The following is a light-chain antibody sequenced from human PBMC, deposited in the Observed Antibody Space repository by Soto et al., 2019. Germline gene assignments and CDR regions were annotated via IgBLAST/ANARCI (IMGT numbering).Light chain of an antibody. CDR3: MQALQAPPT. CDR1: QSLLHSNGYNY. V-gene: IGKV2-28*01. J-gene: IGKJ2*01. CDR2: LAS. Sequence: DIVMTQSPLSLPVTPGEPASISCRSSQSLLHSNGYNYLDWYLQKPGQSPQLLIYLASSRSPGVPDRFSGSGSGTDFTLRISRVEAEDVGVYYCMQALQAPPTFGQGTKLEIK.